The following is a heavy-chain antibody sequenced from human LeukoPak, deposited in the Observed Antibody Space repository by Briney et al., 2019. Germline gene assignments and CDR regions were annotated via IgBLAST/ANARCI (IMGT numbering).Heavy chain of an antibody. D-gene: IGHD4-17*01. CDR3: ARMGELTTVTTAAFDI. CDR1: GGSISSYY. Sequence: SETLSLTCTVSGGSISSYYWSWIRQPPGKGLEWIGYIYYSGSTNYNPSLKSRVTISVDTSKNQFSLKLSSVTAADTAVYYCARMGELTTVTTAAFDIWGQGTIVTVSS. V-gene: IGHV4-59*01. CDR2: IYYSGST. J-gene: IGHJ3*02.